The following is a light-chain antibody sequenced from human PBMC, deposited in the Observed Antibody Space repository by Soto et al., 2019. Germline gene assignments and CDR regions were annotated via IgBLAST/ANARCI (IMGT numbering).Light chain of an antibody. CDR1: SSDVGAYNY. CDR3: SSYAGSNKV. CDR2: EVS. V-gene: IGLV2-8*01. Sequence: QSALTQPPSASGSPGQSVTISCTGTSSDVGAYNYVSWYQQHPGKAPKLMIYEVSKRPSGVPDRFSGSKSGNTASLTVSGLQAEGGGDYFRSSYAGSNKVFGGGTKLTVL. J-gene: IGLJ2*01.